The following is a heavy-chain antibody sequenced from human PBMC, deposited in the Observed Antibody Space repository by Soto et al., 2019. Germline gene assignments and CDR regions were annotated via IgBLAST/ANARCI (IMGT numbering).Heavy chain of an antibody. CDR1: GGSVSSGSYY. J-gene: IGHJ6*02. Sequence: SETLSLTCTVCGGSVSSGSYYWSWIRQPPGKGLEWIGYIYYSGSTNYNPSLKSRVTISLDQSKNQFSLKMTSMTAADTAVFYCARREYGMDVWGQGTTVTVSS. V-gene: IGHV4-61*01. CDR2: IYYSGST. CDR3: ARREYGMDV.